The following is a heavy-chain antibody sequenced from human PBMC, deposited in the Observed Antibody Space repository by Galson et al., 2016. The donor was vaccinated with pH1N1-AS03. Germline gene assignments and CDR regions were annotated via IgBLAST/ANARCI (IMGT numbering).Heavy chain of an antibody. CDR2: IIPLFGTA. D-gene: IGHD3-22*01. V-gene: IGHV1-69*13. CDR3: ATEREVVVFNHDVFDV. J-gene: IGHJ3*01. Sequence: SVKVSCKASGGTLRNYAFTWVRQAPGQGLEWMGGIIPLFGTANYAQNFQGKITITADESTNTVYMDLSSLRSEDTAIYYCATEREVVVFNHDVFDVWGRGTMVTVSS. CDR1: GGTLRNYA.